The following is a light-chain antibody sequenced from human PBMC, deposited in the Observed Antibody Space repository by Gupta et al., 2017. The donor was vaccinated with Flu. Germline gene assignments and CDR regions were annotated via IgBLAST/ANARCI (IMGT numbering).Light chain of an antibody. CDR1: TGAVTNDHH. V-gene: IGLV7-46*01. Sequence: QAVMTQEPSLTVSPGGTVTLTCGSTTGAVTNDHHYYWFQQKPGQAPKTLIYDTSNKHSWTPARFSGSLVGGKAALTLSGAQPEDEADYYCLLSSGGGRPVFGGGTKLTVL. CDR3: LLSSGGGRPV. CDR2: DTS. J-gene: IGLJ3*02.